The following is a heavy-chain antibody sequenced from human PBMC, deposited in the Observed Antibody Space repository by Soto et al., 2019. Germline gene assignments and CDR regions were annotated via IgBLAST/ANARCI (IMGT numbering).Heavy chain of an antibody. CDR2: IFSNDEK. V-gene: IGHV2-26*04. D-gene: IGHD6-13*01. J-gene: IGHJ5*02. Sequence: QVTVKESGPVLVKPTETLTLTCTVSGFSLSNAGLGVSWIRQPPGKALEWLGHIFSNDEKSYSTSLQSRLTLSKDTSNSQVVLTMTNMDPVDTATYYCASTYSTSWYWFDPWGQGTLVTVSS. CDR3: ASTYSTSWYWFDP. CDR1: GFSLSNAGLG.